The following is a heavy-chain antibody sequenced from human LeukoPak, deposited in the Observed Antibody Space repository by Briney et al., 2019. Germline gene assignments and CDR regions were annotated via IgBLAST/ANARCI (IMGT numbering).Heavy chain of an antibody. V-gene: IGHV3-21*01. D-gene: IGHD6-6*01. CDR3: ARDKQLAPQRPFDY. Sequence: GGSLRLSCAASGFTFSSYSMNWVRQAPGKGLEWVSSISSSSSYIYYADSVKGRFTISRDNAKNSLYLQMNSLRAEDTAVYYCARDKQLAPQRPFDYWGQGTLVTVSS. CDR2: ISSSSSYI. CDR1: GFTFSSYS. J-gene: IGHJ4*02.